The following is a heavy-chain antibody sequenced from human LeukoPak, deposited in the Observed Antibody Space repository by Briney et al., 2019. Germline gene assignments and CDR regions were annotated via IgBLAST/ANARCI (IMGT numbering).Heavy chain of an antibody. D-gene: IGHD5-18*01. CDR1: GFTFRLFA. Sequence: GGSLRLSCAASGFTFRLFAMHWVRQSPGKGRGGGAVATFDGRNNYCPASVKGRFTISRDNSKKTLYLQMESLRAEDTAVYYCARDFSDVDTVPPAWGQGTLVIVSS. J-gene: IGHJ1*01. V-gene: IGHV3-30*04. CDR2: ATFDGRNN. CDR3: ARDFSDVDTVPPA.